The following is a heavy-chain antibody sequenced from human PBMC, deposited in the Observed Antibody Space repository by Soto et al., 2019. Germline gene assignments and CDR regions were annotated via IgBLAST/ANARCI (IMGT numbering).Heavy chain of an antibody. J-gene: IGHJ4*02. CDR1: GGSISSDNW. Sequence: SETLSLTCAVSGGSISSDNWWSWVRQPPGKGLECIGEIYHRGSTNYNPSLKSRVTISVDKSKNQFSLKLSSVTAADTAVYYCARVRGYSYEPFDYWGQGTLVTVS. CDR2: IYHRGST. CDR3: ARVRGYSYEPFDY. D-gene: IGHD5-18*01. V-gene: IGHV4-4*02.